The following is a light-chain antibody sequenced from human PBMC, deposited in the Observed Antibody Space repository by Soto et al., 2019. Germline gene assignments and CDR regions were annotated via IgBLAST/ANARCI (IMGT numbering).Light chain of an antibody. V-gene: IGKV3-20*01. CDR3: QQYGSSPPIT. Sequence: EIMLTQSPGTLSLSPGEGATLSCRAIQSVSSSYLAWYQHKPGQAPRLLIYGASSRATGIPDRFSGSGSGTDFTLTITILEPEDFAVYYCQQYGSSPPITFGQGTLLEIK. CDR2: GAS. CDR1: QSVSSSY. J-gene: IGKJ5*01.